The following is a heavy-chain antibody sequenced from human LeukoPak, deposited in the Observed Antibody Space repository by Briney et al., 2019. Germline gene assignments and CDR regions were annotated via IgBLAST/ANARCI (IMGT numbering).Heavy chain of an antibody. CDR1: GFTFSGSA. D-gene: IGHD6-19*01. Sequence: GGSLKLSCAASGFTFSGSAMHWVRQASGKGLEWVGRITSTPNTYATVYAASVRGRFTISRDDSKNTAYLQMNTLKSEDTAVYYCAGGSGWYSPDYWGQGALVAVSS. CDR2: ITSTPNTYAT. V-gene: IGHV3-73*01. CDR3: AGGSGWYSPDY. J-gene: IGHJ4*02.